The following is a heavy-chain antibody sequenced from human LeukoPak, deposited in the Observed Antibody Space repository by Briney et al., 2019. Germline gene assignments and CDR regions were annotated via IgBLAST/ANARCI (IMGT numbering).Heavy chain of an antibody. CDR2: IYPGDSDT. CDR3: ARLGGYCSSTSCYPDY. Sequence: GESLKISCKGAGYRFTSYWIGWVRQMPGKGLEWMEIIYPGDSDTRYSPSFQGQVTISGDKSISTAYLQWSSLKASDTAMYYCARLGGYCSSTSCYPDYWGQGTLVTVSS. J-gene: IGHJ4*02. V-gene: IGHV5-51*01. D-gene: IGHD2-2*01. CDR1: GYRFTSYW.